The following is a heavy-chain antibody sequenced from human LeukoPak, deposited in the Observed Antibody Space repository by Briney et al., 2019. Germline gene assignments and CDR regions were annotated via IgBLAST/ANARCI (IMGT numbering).Heavy chain of an antibody. V-gene: IGHV5-51*01. CDR3: ARYGSPARNLDY. D-gene: IGHD3-10*01. J-gene: IGHJ4*02. CDR1: GYIFTSYW. Sequence: GASLKISCKGSGYIFTSYWIGGVRQMPGKGLEWMGIIYPGDSDTRYSPSFQGQVTISADKSISTAYLQWSSLTASDTAMYYCARYGSPARNLDYWGQGTLVAVSS. CDR2: IYPGDSDT.